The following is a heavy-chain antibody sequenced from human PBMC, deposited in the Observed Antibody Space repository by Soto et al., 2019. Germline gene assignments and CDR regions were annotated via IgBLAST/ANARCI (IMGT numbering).Heavy chain of an antibody. CDR1: GFSFSSYG. J-gene: IGHJ6*02. CDR2: TTYDGGIK. D-gene: IGHD1-1*01. Sequence: PGGSLRLSCAASGFSFSSYGMEWVRLAPGKGLEWVAATTYDGGIKLYVDSVKGRFTISRDNSKNTLYLQMNSLRVEDTATYYCAGALENPYFYYGLNVWGQGTTVTVSS. V-gene: IGHV3-30*03. CDR3: AGALENPYFYYGLNV.